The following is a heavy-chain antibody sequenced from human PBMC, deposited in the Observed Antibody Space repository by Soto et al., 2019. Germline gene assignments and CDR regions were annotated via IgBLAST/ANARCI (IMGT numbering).Heavy chain of an antibody. CDR3: ARDRPLQYAHIRFDY. Sequence: XTLSLPCAVYGGSFSGYYWSWIRQPPGKGLEWIGEINHSGSTNYKQSLKSRVTISVDTSKKQLPLKLSSVTAADTAVYYCARDRPLQYAHIRFDYWGQGTLGTVS. J-gene: IGHJ4*02. V-gene: IGHV4-34*01. CDR1: GGSFSGYY. CDR2: INHSGST. D-gene: IGHD3-16*01.